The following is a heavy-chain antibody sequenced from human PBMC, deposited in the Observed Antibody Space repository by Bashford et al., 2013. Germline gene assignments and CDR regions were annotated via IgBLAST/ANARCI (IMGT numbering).Heavy chain of an antibody. CDR1: GGTFSSYA. V-gene: IGHV1-69*13. J-gene: IGHJ4*02. Sequence: SVKVSCKASGGTFSSYAISWVRQAPGQGLEWMGGIIPMYGVPHHAQKFQGRVTISADESTRTGYMELRSLRSDDTAVYYCAREGDYYGSGDDTAGPDYWGQGTLVTVSS. CDR2: IIPMYGVP. CDR3: AREGDYYGSGDDTAGPDY. D-gene: IGHD3-10*01.